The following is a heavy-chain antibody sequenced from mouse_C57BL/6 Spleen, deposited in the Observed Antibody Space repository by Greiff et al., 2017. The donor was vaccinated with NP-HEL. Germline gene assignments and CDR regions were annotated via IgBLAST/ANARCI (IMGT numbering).Heavy chain of an antibody. J-gene: IGHJ4*01. D-gene: IGHD1-1*01. V-gene: IGHV6-3*01. Sequence: EVQVVESGGGLVQPGGSMKLSCVASGFTFSNYWMNWVRQSPEKGLEWVAQIRLKSDNYATHYAESVKGRFTISRDDSKSSVYLQMNNLRAEDTGIYYCTGRTRYYYGSSYSYYYAMDYWGQGTSVTVSS. CDR1: GFTFSNYW. CDR3: TGRTRYYYGSSYSYYYAMDY. CDR2: IRLKSDNYAT.